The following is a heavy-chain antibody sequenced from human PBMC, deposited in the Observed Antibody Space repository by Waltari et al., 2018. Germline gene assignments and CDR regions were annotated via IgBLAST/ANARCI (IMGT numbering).Heavy chain of an antibody. Sequence: QVQLQQWGAGLLKPSETLSLTCAVYGGSFSGYYWSWIRQPPGKGLEWIGEINHSGSTNYNPSLKSRVTISVDTSENQFSLKLSSVTAADTAVYYCARRCITGTTLHFDYWGQGTLVTVSS. D-gene: IGHD1-7*01. V-gene: IGHV4-34*01. CDR1: GGSFSGYY. CDR3: ARRCITGTTLHFDY. J-gene: IGHJ4*02. CDR2: INHSGST.